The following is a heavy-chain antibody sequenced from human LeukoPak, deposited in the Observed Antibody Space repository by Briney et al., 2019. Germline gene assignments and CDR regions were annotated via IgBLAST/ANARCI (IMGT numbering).Heavy chain of an antibody. D-gene: IGHD3-10*01. CDR1: GFTFSSYW. CDR3: ARDLGVVRGVFTLDY. CDR2: IKQDGSEK. J-gene: IGHJ4*02. Sequence: GSLRLSCAASGFTFSSYWMSWVRQAPGKGLEWVANIKQDGSEKYYVDSVKGRFTISRDNAKNSLYLQMNSLRAEDTAVYYCARDLGVVRGVFTLDYWGQGTLVTVSS. V-gene: IGHV3-7*01.